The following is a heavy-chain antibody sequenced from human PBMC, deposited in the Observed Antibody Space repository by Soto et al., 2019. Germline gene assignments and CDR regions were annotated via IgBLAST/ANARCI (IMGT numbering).Heavy chain of an antibody. Sequence: SQTLSLTCAISGDIVSSNSAAWNWIRHSPSRGLEWLGRTYYRSQWFNDYAVSMRSRITIKADTTKNQFSLQVNSATPEDTAVYYCATWRFDHWGQGTQVTVSS. CDR3: ATWRFDH. V-gene: IGHV6-1*01. CDR1: GDIVSSNSAA. CDR2: TYYRSQWFN. J-gene: IGHJ5*02.